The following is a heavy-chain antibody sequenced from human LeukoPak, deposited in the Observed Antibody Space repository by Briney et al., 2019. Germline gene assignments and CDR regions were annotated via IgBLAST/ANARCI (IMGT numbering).Heavy chain of an antibody. CDR2: IYTSGST. J-gene: IGHJ4*02. CDR1: GGSISSGSYY. Sequence: PSQTLSLTCTVSGGSISSGSYYWSWIRQPAGKGLEWIGRIYTSGSTNYNPSLKSRVTISVDTSKNQFSLKLSSVTAADTAVYYCARSLVRGVSFDYWGQGTLVTVSS. D-gene: IGHD3-10*01. CDR3: ARSLVRGVSFDY. V-gene: IGHV4-61*02.